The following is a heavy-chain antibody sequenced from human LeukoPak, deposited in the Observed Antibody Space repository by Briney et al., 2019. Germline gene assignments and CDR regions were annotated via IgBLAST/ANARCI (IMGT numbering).Heavy chain of an antibody. D-gene: IGHD3-22*01. Sequence: SETLSLTCAVYGGSFSGYYWSWIRQPPGKGLEWIGEINHSGSTNYNPSLKSRVTISVDTSKNQFSLKLSSVTAADTAVYYCARGQGGSSHYYDRWTYYFDYWGQGTLVTVSS. J-gene: IGHJ4*02. CDR3: ARGQGGSSHYYDRWTYYFDY. CDR2: INHSGST. CDR1: GGSFSGYY. V-gene: IGHV4-34*01.